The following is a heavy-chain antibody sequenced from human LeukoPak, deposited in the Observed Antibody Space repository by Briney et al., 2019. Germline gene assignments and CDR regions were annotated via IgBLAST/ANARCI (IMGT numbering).Heavy chain of an antibody. J-gene: IGHJ4*02. Sequence: GGPLRLSCAASGCAFSSYGMHWVRQAPGKGLEWVAAISYDGGNKYYEDSVKGRFTISRDNSEKTLYLQMNSLRAEDTAVYYCAKDQGSAYLYYFDYWGQGTLVTVSS. CDR1: GCAFSSYG. D-gene: IGHD3-22*01. CDR3: AKDQGSAYLYYFDY. V-gene: IGHV3-30*18. CDR2: ISYDGGNK.